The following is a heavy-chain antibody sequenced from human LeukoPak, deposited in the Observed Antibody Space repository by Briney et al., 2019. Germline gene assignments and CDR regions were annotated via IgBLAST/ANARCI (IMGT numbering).Heavy chain of an antibody. CDR2: NKEDGTVK. D-gene: IGHD3-10*01. Sequence: GGSLRLSCAASGFTVSSNFMAWVRQAPGKGLEWVAHNKEDGTVKNYVESVKGRFTISRDNTRNSLFLQLNSLRAEDTAVYYCVRDRGWFHFDLWGQGTLVTVSS. CDR3: VRDRGWFHFDL. CDR1: GFTVSSNF. V-gene: IGHV3-7*01. J-gene: IGHJ4*02.